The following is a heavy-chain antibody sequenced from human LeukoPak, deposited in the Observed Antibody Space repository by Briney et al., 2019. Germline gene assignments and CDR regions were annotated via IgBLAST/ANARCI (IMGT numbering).Heavy chain of an antibody. J-gene: IGHJ4*02. CDR2: LIGSSGAT. V-gene: IGHV3-23*01. D-gene: IGHD3-3*01. Sequence: GGSLRLSCAASGFSFTKYAMNWVRQAPGKGLEWVAVLIGSSGATDYADSVKGRFTISRDNSKNTLFLRMNSLRAEDTAIYYCAKGAYDFLEIAYFDYWGQGTLVTVSS. CDR3: AKGAYDFLEIAYFDY. CDR1: GFSFTKYA.